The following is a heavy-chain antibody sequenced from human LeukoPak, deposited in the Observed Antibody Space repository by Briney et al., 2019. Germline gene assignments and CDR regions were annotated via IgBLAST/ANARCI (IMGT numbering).Heavy chain of an antibody. CDR2: ISSSSSYI. Sequence: GGSLRLSCAASGFTFSTYSMNWVRQAPGKGLEWVSSISSSSSYIYYADSVKGRFTISRDNAKNSLYLQMNSLRAEDTAVYYCAAERVVVPADPDDYWGQGTLVTVSS. V-gene: IGHV3-21*01. J-gene: IGHJ4*02. D-gene: IGHD2-2*01. CDR1: GFTFSTYS. CDR3: AAERVVVPADPDDY.